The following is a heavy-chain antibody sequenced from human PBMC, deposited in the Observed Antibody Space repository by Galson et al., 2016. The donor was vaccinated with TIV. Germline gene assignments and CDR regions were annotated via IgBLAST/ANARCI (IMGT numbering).Heavy chain of an antibody. D-gene: IGHD4-11*01. Sequence: SLRLSCAASGFAFSTYAMHWVRQAPGKGLEWVALISYYGSDKYYADSVKGRFTISRDNSKNTLYLQMNNLRAEDTAVYYCSRGDYPATVTTYYYYGMDVWVQGTTGTVSS. CDR1: GFAFSTYA. CDR3: SRGDYPATVTTYYYYGMDV. CDR2: ISYYGSDK. V-gene: IGHV3-30-3*01. J-gene: IGHJ6*02.